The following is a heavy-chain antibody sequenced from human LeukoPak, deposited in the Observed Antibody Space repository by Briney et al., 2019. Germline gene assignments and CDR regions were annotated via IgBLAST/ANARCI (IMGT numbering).Heavy chain of an antibody. D-gene: IGHD6-13*01. CDR1: GVSISSSSYY. CDR3: ARGAGYSSSWYFDY. J-gene: IGHJ4*02. Sequence: SETLSLTCTVSGVSISSSSYYWGWIRQPPGKGLEWIGSIYYSGSTYYNPSLKSRVAISVDTSKNQFSLKLSSVTAADTAVYYCARGAGYSSSWYFDYWGQGTLVTVSS. V-gene: IGHV4-39*01. CDR2: IYYSGST.